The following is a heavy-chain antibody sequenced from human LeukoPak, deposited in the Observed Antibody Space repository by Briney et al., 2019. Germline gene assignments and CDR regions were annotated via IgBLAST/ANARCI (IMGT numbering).Heavy chain of an antibody. CDR3: AKGPVRTYSSSRFDP. D-gene: IGHD2-21*01. CDR2: IKHDGSEE. CDR1: GFTFNNFW. V-gene: IGHV3-7*04. J-gene: IGHJ5*02. Sequence: GGSLRLSCAASGFTFNNFWMTWLRQAPGKGLEWVANIKHDGSEEYYVDSVKGRFTISRDNAKNSLYLQMNSLRVEDTAVYYCAKGPVRTYSSSRFDPWGQGTLVTVSS.